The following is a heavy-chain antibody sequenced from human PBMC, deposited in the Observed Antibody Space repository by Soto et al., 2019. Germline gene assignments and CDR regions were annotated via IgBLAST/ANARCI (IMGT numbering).Heavy chain of an antibody. CDR2: MNPNSGNT. CDR3: ARGLPSDEFDP. V-gene: IGHV1-8*01. Sequence: APVNVSCKASGYTFTVYDINWVRQATGQGLEWMGWMNPNSGNTGYAQKFQGRVTMTRNTSISTAYMELSSLRSEDTAVYYCARGLPSDEFDPWGQGTLVTVSS. CDR1: GYTFTVYD. J-gene: IGHJ5*02.